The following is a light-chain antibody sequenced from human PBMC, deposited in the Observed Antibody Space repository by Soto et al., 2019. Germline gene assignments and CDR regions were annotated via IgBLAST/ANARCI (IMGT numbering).Light chain of an antibody. CDR2: DIS. Sequence: EFVLTQSPATLSLSPWERAILSCRASQSVAGSLAWYQQKPGQAPRLPIYDISTRAAAIPARFSGSGSGTDFTLTVSSLEPEDFALYYCQQRSNRITFGQGTRLEIK. J-gene: IGKJ5*01. CDR3: QQRSNRIT. V-gene: IGKV3-11*01. CDR1: QSVAGS.